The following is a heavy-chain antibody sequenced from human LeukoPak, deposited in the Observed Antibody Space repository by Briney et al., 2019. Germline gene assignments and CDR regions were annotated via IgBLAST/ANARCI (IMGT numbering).Heavy chain of an antibody. CDR2: MSGSGGST. Sequence: GGSLRLSCAASGFTFSSYAMNWVRQAPGKGLEWVSLMSGSGGSTYYADSVKGRFTISRDNSKNTLYLQMNSLRAEDTAVYYCAKDGRGSYSYRLMDVWGKGTTVTVSS. D-gene: IGHD5-18*01. CDR3: AKDGRGSYSYRLMDV. J-gene: IGHJ6*04. V-gene: IGHV3-23*01. CDR1: GFTFSSYA.